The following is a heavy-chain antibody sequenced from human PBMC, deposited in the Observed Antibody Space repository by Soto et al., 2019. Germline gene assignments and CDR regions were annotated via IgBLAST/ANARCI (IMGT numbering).Heavy chain of an antibody. V-gene: IGHV3-30*18. CDR1: GFTFSSYG. CDR3: AKDSAATIKGDGYFDY. CDR2: ISYDGSNK. D-gene: IGHD6-25*01. J-gene: IGHJ4*02. Sequence: QVQLVESGGGVVQPGRSLRLSCAASGFTFSSYGMHWVRQAPGKGLEWVAVISYDGSNKYYEDSVKGRFTISRENSKNTPYLQMNSLRAEDTAVYYCAKDSAATIKGDGYFDYWGQGTLVTVSS.